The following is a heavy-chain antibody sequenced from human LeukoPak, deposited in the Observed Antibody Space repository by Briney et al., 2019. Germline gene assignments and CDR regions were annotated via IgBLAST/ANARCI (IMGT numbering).Heavy chain of an antibody. CDR2: ISYDGSNK. J-gene: IGHJ4*02. CDR1: GFTLSSYA. D-gene: IGHD3-22*01. Sequence: GGSLRLSCAASGFTLSSYAMQWVRQAPGKGLEWVAVISYDGSNKYYADSVKGRFTISRDNSKNTLYLQMNSLRAEDTAVYYCARDSHYYDSSGYYRGYFDYWGQGTLVTVSS. CDR3: ARDSHYYDSSGYYRGYFDY. V-gene: IGHV3-30*04.